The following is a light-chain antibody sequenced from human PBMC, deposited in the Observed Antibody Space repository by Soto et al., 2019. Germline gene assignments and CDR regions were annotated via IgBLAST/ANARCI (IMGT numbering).Light chain of an antibody. CDR2: EVS. CDR3: GSYTATSPLVV. J-gene: IGLJ2*01. CDR1: NSDVRIYDY. Sequence: QSALTQPASVSGSPGQSITISCTGANSDVRIYDYASWYQQHPGKAPKLIIYEVSNRPSGVSNRFSGFKSGNTASLTISGLQPEDEADYYCGSYTATSPLVVFGVGTKLTVL. V-gene: IGLV2-14*01.